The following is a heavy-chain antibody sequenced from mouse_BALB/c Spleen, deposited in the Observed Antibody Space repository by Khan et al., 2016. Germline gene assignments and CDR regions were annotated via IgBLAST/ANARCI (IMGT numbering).Heavy chain of an antibody. J-gene: IGHJ3*01. CDR1: GVDFSRYG. Sequence: EVKLLESGGGLVQPGGALKLSCAASGVDFSRYGMSWDRQAPGKGLEWIGEINPDSSTINYTPSLKDKFIISRDNAKTTLYLQMRKVRSEDTVLYYCARARYYWYRVSWGQGTLVTVSA. D-gene: IGHD1-1*01. CDR3: ARARYYWYRVS. CDR2: INPDSSTI. V-gene: IGHV4-1*02.